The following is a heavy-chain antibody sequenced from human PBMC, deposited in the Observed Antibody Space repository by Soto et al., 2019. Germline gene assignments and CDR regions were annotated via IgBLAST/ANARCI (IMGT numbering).Heavy chain of an antibody. J-gene: IGHJ5*01. V-gene: IGHV1-18*04. Sequence: ASVKVSCKGSGYTFANYVLSWVRQAPGQGLEWIGWISGNNGATNYAPKVQDRITMTLDIHTGPTFLAPRPVRSDATAIYYCVGDMKYLRVTRNWFASRRQRTLVTVSS. CDR3: VGDMKYLRVTRNWFAS. CDR2: ISGNNGAT. CDR1: GYTFANYV.